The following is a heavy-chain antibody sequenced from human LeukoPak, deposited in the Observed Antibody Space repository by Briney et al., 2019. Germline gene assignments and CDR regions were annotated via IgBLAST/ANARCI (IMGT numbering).Heavy chain of an antibody. J-gene: IGHJ5*02. CDR3: ARDPYGDYVNWFDP. Sequence: GGSLRLSCAASGFTFSSYWMHWVRQAPGKGLVWVSGINWNGGSTGYADSVKGRFTISRDNAKNSLYLQMNSLRAEDTALYHCARDPYGDYVNWFDPWGQGTLVTVSS. D-gene: IGHD4-17*01. CDR2: INWNGGST. V-gene: IGHV3-20*01. CDR1: GFTFSSYW.